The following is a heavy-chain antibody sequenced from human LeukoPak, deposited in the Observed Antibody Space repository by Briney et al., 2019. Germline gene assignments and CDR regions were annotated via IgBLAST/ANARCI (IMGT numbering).Heavy chain of an antibody. V-gene: IGHV3-15*01. J-gene: IGHJ4*02. CDR3: TLPWGSGSYYDY. D-gene: IGHD3-10*01. Sequence: RTGGSLRLSCAASGFTFSNAWLNWVRQAPGKGLEWVGQIKSKTDGGTTDYAAPVKGRFTISRDDSKNTLFLQMNSLKTEDTAVYYCTLPWGSGSYYDYWGQGTLVTVSS. CDR2: IKSKTDGGTT. CDR1: GFTFSNAW.